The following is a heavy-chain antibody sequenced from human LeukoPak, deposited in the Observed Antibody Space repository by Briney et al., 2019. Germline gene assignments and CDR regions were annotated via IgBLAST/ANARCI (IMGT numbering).Heavy chain of an antibody. CDR1: GYTFTSYG. J-gene: IGHJ4*02. Sequence: ASVKVSCKASGYTFTSYGISWVRQAPGQGLEWMGWISAYNGNTIYAQKFQGRVTMTEDTSTDTAYMELSSLRSEDTAVYYCATTVAGTLDYWGQGTLVTVSS. D-gene: IGHD6-19*01. CDR2: ISAYNGNT. V-gene: IGHV1-18*01. CDR3: ATTVAGTLDY.